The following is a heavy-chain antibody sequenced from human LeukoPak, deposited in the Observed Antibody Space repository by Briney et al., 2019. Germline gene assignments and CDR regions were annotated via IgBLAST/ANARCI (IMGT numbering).Heavy chain of an antibody. CDR1: GGSISSHY. J-gene: IGHJ4*02. CDR2: IYYSGST. Sequence: SETLSLTCTVSGGSISSHYWSWIRQPPGKGLEWIGYIYYSGSTNYNPSLKSRVTISVDTSKNQFSLKPSSVTAADTAVYYCARKLADYYDSSGGLDYWGQGTLVTVSS. V-gene: IGHV4-59*11. CDR3: ARKLADYYDSSGGLDY. D-gene: IGHD3-22*01.